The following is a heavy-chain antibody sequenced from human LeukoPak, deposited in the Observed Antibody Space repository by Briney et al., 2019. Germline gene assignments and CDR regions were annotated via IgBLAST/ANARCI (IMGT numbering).Heavy chain of an antibody. D-gene: IGHD4-17*01. CDR2: ITGSGKNT. J-gene: IGHJ4*02. V-gene: IGHV3-23*01. CDR3: AKASDYGDYRGYFDY. Sequence: GSLRLSCAASGFIFSSYSMSWVRQAPGKGLEWVSVITGSGKNTYYADSVKGRFTISRDNSKNTLYLQMNSLRAEDTAVYYCAKASDYGDYRGYFDYWGQGTLVTVSS. CDR1: GFIFSSYS.